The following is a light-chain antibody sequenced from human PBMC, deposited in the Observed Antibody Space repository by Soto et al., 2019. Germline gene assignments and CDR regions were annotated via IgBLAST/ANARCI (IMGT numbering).Light chain of an antibody. J-gene: IGKJ3*01. CDR3: QQSYSTPRS. CDR1: QSISSY. V-gene: IGKV1-39*01. Sequence: DIQMTQSPSTLSASVGNTVTITCRASQSISSYLNLYQQKPGKAPKLLIYAASSLQSGVPSRFSGSGSGTDFTLTISSLQPEDFATYYCQQSYSTPRSFGPGTKVDIK. CDR2: AAS.